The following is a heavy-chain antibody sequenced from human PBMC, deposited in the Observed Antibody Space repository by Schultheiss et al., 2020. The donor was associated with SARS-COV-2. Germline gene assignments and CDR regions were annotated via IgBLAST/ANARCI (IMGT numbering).Heavy chain of an antibody. V-gene: IGHV1-69*04. D-gene: IGHD2-2*01. J-gene: IGHJ5*02. CDR3: ARCHQPNNWFDP. CDR1: GGTFSSYA. Sequence: SVKVSCKASGGTFSSYAISWVRQAPGQGLEWMGRIIPILGIANYAQKFQERVTITRDMSTSTAYMELNSLRAEDTAVYYCARCHQPNNWFDPWGQGTLVTVSS. CDR2: IIPILGIA.